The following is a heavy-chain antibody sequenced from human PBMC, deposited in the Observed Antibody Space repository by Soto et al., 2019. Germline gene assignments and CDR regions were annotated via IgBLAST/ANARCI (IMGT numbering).Heavy chain of an antibody. CDR2: ISEICTYT. V-gene: IGHV3-11*05. Sequence: RLSCSASRCIFSVFYMSWIRQAPGRELEWVSYISEICTYTNYADSVKGRFTISRDSAKNSLYLQMNSLRAEDTALYYCARGARGSGSYVGFVYFQXWRQVPLVTTSX. CDR1: RCIFSVFY. D-gene: IGHD3-10*01. J-gene: IGHJ1*01. CDR3: ARGARGSGSYVGFVYFQX.